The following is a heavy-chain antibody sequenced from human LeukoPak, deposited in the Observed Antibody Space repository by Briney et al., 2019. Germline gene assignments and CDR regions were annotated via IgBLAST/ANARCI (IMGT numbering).Heavy chain of an antibody. CDR2: ISSSSTI. V-gene: IGHV3-48*01. J-gene: IGHJ6*02. CDR3: ARGGGYCSSTSCYVPNYYYYYGMDV. D-gene: IGHD2-2*01. CDR1: GFTFSSYT. Sequence: PGGSLRLSCAASGFTFSSYTMNWVRQAPGKGLEWVSYISSSSTIYYADSVKGRFTISRDNAKNSLFLQMNSLRAEDTAVFYCARGGGYCSSTSCYVPNYYYYYGMDVWGQGTTVTVSS.